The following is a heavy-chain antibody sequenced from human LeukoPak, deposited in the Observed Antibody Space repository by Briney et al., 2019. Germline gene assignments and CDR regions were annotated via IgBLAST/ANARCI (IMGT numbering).Heavy chain of an antibody. CDR3: ARIGITMVRGVYYYYYYMDV. Sequence: ASVKVSCKASGYTFTSYGISWVRQAPGQGLEWMGWISAYNGNTNYAQKLQGRVTMTTDTSTSTAYMELRSLRFDDTAVYYCARIGITMVRGVYYYYYYMDVWGKGTTVTVSS. V-gene: IGHV1-18*01. CDR2: ISAYNGNT. D-gene: IGHD3-10*01. CDR1: GYTFTSYG. J-gene: IGHJ6*03.